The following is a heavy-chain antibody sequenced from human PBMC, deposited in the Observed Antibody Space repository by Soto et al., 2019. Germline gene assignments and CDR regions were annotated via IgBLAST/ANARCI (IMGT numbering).Heavy chain of an antibody. J-gene: IGHJ6*02. V-gene: IGHV3-30*04. CDR2: ISSDGTEK. Sequence: QVQLVESGGGVAQPGRSLRLFCAASGFTLSSYSLHWVRQSPGKGLEWVAAISSDGTEKHYADSVKGRFTISRDNSKNTLSLQVNSLRTEDTAVYYCARMFGFSYGPANRGMDVWGQGTTVTVSS. D-gene: IGHD5-18*01. CDR3: ARMFGFSYGPANRGMDV. CDR1: GFTLSSYS.